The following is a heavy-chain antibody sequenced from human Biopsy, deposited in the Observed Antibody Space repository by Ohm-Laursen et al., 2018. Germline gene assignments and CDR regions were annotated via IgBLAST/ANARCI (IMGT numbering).Heavy chain of an antibody. CDR3: ARMDCSGGSCHYYSYGMDV. V-gene: IGHV4-59*08. CDR1: GVSITAYY. CDR2: IHHSGST. J-gene: IGHJ6*02. Sequence: SETLSLTCTVSGVSITAYYWSWIRQPPGKGLECIGKIHHSGSTNYNSSLKSRLTISVDTSTNQFSLKLSTVTAADTAVYYCARMDCSGGSCHYYSYGMDVWGQGTTVTVSS. D-gene: IGHD2-15*01.